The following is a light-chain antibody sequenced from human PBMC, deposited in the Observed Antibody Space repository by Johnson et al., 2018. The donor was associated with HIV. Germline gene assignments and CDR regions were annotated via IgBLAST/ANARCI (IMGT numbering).Light chain of an antibody. CDR1: SSNIGNNY. Sequence: QSVLTQPPSVSAAPGQKVTISCSGSSSNIGNNYVSWYQQLPVTAPKLLIYDNNKRPSGIPDRFSGSKSGTSATLGITGLQTGDETDYYCGTWDSSLSASYVFGTVTKVTVL. CDR2: DNN. CDR3: GTWDSSLSASYV. V-gene: IGLV1-51*01. J-gene: IGLJ1*01.